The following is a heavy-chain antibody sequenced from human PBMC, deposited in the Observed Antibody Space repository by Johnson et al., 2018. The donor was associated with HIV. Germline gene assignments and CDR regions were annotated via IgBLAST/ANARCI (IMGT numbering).Heavy chain of an antibody. J-gene: IGHJ3*02. Sequence: LVESGGGLVKPGGSLRLSCAASGFTFSDYYMSWIRQAPGKGLEWVSYISSSGSTIYYADSVKGRFTISRDNAKNSLYLQMNSLRAEDTALYYCASVLGRGYSGYDKNYDAFDIWGQGTMVTVSS. CDR1: GFTFSDYY. V-gene: IGHV3-11*01. D-gene: IGHD5-12*01. CDR3: ASVLGRGYSGYDKNYDAFDI. CDR2: ISSSGSTI.